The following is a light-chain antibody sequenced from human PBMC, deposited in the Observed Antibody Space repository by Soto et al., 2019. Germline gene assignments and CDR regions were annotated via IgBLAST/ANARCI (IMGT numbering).Light chain of an antibody. V-gene: IGLV3-21*04. CDR2: YDS. Sequence: SYELTQPPSVSVAPGKTARITCGGNNIGSQSVHWYQQKPDQAPVLVINYDSGRPSGIPERFSGSNSGSTATLTISRVEAGDEADYYCQVWDSSSDLFGGGTKLTVL. J-gene: IGLJ2*01. CDR3: QVWDSSSDL. CDR1: NIGSQS.